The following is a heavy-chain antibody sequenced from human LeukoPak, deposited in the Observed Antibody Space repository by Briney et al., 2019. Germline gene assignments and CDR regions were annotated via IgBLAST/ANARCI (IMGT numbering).Heavy chain of an antibody. V-gene: IGHV3-15*01. CDR3: TTDPDGYDEDY. CDR1: GFTFSNAW. Sequence: GGSLRLSCAASGFTFSNAWMSWVRQAPGKGLEWVGRIKSKTDGGTTDYAAPVKGRFTISRDDSKNTLYLQMNSPKTEDTAVYYCTTDPDGYDEDYWGQGTLVTVSS. CDR2: IKSKTDGGTT. J-gene: IGHJ4*02. D-gene: IGHD5-12*01.